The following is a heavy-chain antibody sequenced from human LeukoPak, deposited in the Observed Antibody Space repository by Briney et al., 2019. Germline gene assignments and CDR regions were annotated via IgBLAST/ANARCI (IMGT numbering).Heavy chain of an antibody. V-gene: IGHV1-69*05. J-gene: IGHJ5*02. D-gene: IGHD4-17*01. Sequence: ASVKVSCKTSGGTFNNSAISWVRQAPGQGLEWLGGIMPPFGTAGYAQKFQGSVTITKDESTRTVYLELTSLTSDDTAVYYCARDVHGDYGSGWFDPWGQGTLVSVSS. CDR1: GGTFNNSA. CDR3: ARDVHGDYGSGWFDP. CDR2: IMPPFGTA.